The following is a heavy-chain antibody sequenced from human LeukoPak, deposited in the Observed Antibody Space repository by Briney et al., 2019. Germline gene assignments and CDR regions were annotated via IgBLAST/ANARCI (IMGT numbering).Heavy chain of an antibody. CDR1: GFTFSSYG. CDR2: IRYDGSNK. V-gene: IGHV3-30*02. D-gene: IGHD3-3*01. CDR3: AKDRRYDFWSGYYPDNNWFDP. J-gene: IGHJ5*02. Sequence: PGGSLRLSCAASGFTFSSYGMHWVRQAPGKGLEWVAFIRYDGSNKYYADSVKGRFTISRDNSKNTLYLQINSLRAEDTAVYYCAKDRRYDFWSGYYPDNNWFDPWGQGTLVTVSS.